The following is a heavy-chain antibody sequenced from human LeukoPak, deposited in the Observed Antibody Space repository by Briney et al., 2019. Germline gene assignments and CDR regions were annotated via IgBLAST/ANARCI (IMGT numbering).Heavy chain of an antibody. D-gene: IGHD6-19*01. CDR2: IKEDGSET. CDR3: ARVVAGTTAVFDY. Sequence: GGSLRLSYAASGFTFSSNWMAWVRQAPGKGLEWVANIKEDGSETYYVDSVKGRFTISRDNAKNSLYLQMNSLRGEDTAVYYCARVVAGTTAVFDYWGQGTLVTVSS. J-gene: IGHJ4*02. V-gene: IGHV3-7*01. CDR1: GFTFSSNW.